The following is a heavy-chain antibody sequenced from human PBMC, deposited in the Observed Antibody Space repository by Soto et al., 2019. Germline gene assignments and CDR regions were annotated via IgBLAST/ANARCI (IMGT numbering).Heavy chain of an antibody. Sequence: SETLSLTCTVSGGSISRYYWSWIRQPPGKGLEWIGYIYYSGSTNYNPSLKSRVTISVDTSKNQFSLKLSSVTAADTAVYYCARESGVKLLGGMDVWGQGTTVTVS. CDR3: ARESGVKLLGGMDV. V-gene: IGHV4-59*01. CDR1: GGSISRYY. D-gene: IGHD3-10*01. CDR2: IYYSGST. J-gene: IGHJ6*02.